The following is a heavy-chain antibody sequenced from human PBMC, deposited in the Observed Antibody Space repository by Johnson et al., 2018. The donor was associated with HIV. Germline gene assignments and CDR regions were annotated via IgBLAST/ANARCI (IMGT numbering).Heavy chain of an antibody. CDR2: INQDESEK. V-gene: IGHV3-7*01. J-gene: IGHJ3*02. CDR1: GFIFSSYW. Sequence: EMQLVESGGGLVQPGGSLRLSCAASGFIFSSYWMSWVRQAPGKGLEWVANINQDESEKYYVDSVKGRFTISRDNAKNALYLQMNSLRAEDTAVYYCARDLRWSYDAFDIWGQGTMVTVSS. CDR3: ARDLRWSYDAFDI. D-gene: IGHD5-24*01.